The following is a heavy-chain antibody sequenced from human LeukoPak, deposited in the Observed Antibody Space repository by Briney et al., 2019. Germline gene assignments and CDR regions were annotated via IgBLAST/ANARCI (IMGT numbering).Heavy chain of an antibody. J-gene: IGHJ4*02. Sequence: GGSLRLSCAASGFSFSSYALHWVRQAPGKGLEWVAAVSFDAKSQYYADSVQGRLTVSRDNSNNTVFLHMTGLRSDDTAVYYCVKASGYSGYDYFDYWGQGALVTVSS. CDR1: GFSFSSYA. D-gene: IGHD5-12*01. CDR2: VSFDAKSQ. CDR3: VKASGYSGYDYFDY. V-gene: IGHV3-30*18.